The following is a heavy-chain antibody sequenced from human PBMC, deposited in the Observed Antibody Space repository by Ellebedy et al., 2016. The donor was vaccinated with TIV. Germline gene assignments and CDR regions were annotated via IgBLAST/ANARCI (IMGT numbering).Heavy chain of an antibody. V-gene: IGHV3-74*01. CDR3: ARDGVSSTSKMVY. CDR1: GFTFSGYW. Sequence: PGGSLRLSCAASGFTFSGYWMHWVRQAPGKGLEWVSRIDSDGSRTSYADTVRGRFTIPRDNAKNTLYLQMNGLRDEDTAEYFCARDGVSSTSKMVYWGQGTLVTVSS. CDR2: IDSDGSRT. J-gene: IGHJ1*01. D-gene: IGHD6-13*01.